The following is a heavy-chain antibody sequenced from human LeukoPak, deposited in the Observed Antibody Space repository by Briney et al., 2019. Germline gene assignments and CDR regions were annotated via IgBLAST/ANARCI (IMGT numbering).Heavy chain of an antibody. V-gene: IGHV4-34*01. J-gene: IGHJ4*02. D-gene: IGHD6-19*01. Sequence: SETLSLTCAVYGGSLSGYYWSWIRQPPGKGLEWIGEINHSGSTNYNPSLKSRVTISVDTSKNQFSLKLSSVTAADTAVYYCARSPQWLVRFDYWGQGTLVTVSS. CDR1: GGSLSGYY. CDR2: INHSGST. CDR3: ARSPQWLVRFDY.